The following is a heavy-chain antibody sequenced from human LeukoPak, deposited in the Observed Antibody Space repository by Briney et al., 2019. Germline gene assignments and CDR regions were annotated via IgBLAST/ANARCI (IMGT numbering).Heavy chain of an antibody. J-gene: IGHJ4*02. V-gene: IGHV3-74*01. Sequence: GGSLRLSCAASGFTFGSYWMHWVRQAPGKGLVWVSHINSDASITNYADSVKGRFTISRDNAKNTLYLQMNSLRAEDTAVHYCVRDQDGGFDYWGQGTVVTVSS. CDR3: VRDQDGGFDY. CDR1: GFTFGSYW. CDR2: INSDASIT.